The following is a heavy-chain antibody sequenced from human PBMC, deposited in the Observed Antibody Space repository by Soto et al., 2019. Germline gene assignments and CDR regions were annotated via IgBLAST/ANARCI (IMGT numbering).Heavy chain of an antibody. J-gene: IGHJ6*02. CDR3: ARDSGRITIFGVVPHGMDV. V-gene: IGHV4-39*02. CDR1: GGSISSSSYY. D-gene: IGHD3-3*01. CDR2: IYYSGST. Sequence: SETLSLTCSVSGGSISSSSYYWGWIRQPPGKGLEWIGSIYYSGSTYYNPSLKSRVTISVDTSKNQFYLKLSSVTAADTAVYYCARDSGRITIFGVVPHGMDVWGQGTTVTVSS.